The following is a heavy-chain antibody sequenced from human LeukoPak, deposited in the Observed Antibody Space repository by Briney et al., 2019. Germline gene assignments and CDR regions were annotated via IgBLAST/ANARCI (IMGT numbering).Heavy chain of an antibody. CDR1: GGSISSYY. CDR3: ARAYGRNYYYYMDV. V-gene: IGHV4-59*01. CDR2: IYYSGST. D-gene: IGHD2-8*01. Sequence: PSETLSLTCTVSGGSISSYYWSWTRQPPGKGLEWIGYIYYSGSTNYNPSLKSRVTISVDTSKNQFSLKLSSVTAADTAVYYCARAYGRNYYYYMDVWGKGTTVTISS. J-gene: IGHJ6*03.